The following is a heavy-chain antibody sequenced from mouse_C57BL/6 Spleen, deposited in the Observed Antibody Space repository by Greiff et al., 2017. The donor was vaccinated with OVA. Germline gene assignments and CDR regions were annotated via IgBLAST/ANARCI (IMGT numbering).Heavy chain of an antibody. J-gene: IGHJ2*01. CDR2: ISDGGSYT. D-gene: IGHD1-1*01. CDR1: GFTFSSYA. Sequence: EVKLMESGGGLVKPGGSLKLSCAASGFTFSSYAMSWVRQTPEKRLEWVATISDGGSYTYYPDNVKGRFTIARDNAKNNLYLQMSHLKSEDTAMYYCARGPLITTVVDYWGQGTTLTVSS. CDR3: ARGPLITTVVDY. V-gene: IGHV5-4*03.